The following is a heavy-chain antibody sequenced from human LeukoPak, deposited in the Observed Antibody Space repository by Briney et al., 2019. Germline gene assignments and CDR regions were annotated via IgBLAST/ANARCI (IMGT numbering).Heavy chain of an antibody. CDR1: GFTFSSYW. D-gene: IGHD6-19*01. Sequence: GGSLRLSCAASGFTFSSYWMSWGRQAPGKGLEWVANIKQDGSEKYYVDSVKGRFTISRDNAKNSLYLQMNSLRAEDTAVYYCARDLVGDSSVVYWGQGTLVTVFS. CDR3: ARDLVGDSSVVY. J-gene: IGHJ4*02. CDR2: IKQDGSEK. V-gene: IGHV3-7*01.